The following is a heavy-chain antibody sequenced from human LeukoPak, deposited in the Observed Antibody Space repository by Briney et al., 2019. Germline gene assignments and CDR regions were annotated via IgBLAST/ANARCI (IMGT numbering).Heavy chain of an antibody. V-gene: IGHV4-4*09. CDR3: ARQRCSGGSCYRMDQLYYMDV. CDR1: GDSINDHY. J-gene: IGHJ6*03. CDR2: IYSSVST. D-gene: IGHD2-15*01. Sequence: PSETLSLTCTVSGDSINDHYWSWIRQPLGEGLEWIGYIYSSVSTNYNPSLKSRVTISIDTSKSQFSLKLTSVTAADTGVYYCARQRCSGGSCYRMDQLYYMDVWGKGTTVTVSS.